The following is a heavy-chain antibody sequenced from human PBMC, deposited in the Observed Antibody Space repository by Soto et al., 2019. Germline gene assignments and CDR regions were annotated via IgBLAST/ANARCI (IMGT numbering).Heavy chain of an antibody. D-gene: IGHD1-26*01. V-gene: IGHV3-48*02. CDR3: ARDWGRSGSSDWFDP. Sequence: EVQLVESGGGLVQPGGSLRLSCAASGFTFSSYSMNWVRQAPGKGLEWVSYISSSSSTIYYADSVKGRFTISRDNAKNTLYLQLNSLRDEDTAVYYGARDWGRSGSSDWFDPWGQGTLVTVSS. J-gene: IGHJ5*02. CDR2: ISSSSSTI. CDR1: GFTFSSYS.